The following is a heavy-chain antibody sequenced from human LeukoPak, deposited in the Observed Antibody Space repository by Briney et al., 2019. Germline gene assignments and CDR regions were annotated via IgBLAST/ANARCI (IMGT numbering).Heavy chain of an antibody. CDR2: ISYDGSNK. V-gene: IGHV3-30-3*01. J-gene: IGHJ4*02. Sequence: GRSLRLSCAASGFTFSSYAMHWVRQAPGKGLEWVAVISYDGSNKYYADSVKGRFTISRDNSKNTLYLQMNSLRAEDTAVYYCARSEAAAGNVDYWGQGTLVTVSS. D-gene: IGHD6-13*01. CDR1: GFTFSSYA. CDR3: ARSEAAAGNVDY.